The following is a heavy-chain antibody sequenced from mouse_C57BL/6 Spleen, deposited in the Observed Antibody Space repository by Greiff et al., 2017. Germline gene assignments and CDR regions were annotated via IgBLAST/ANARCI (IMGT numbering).Heavy chain of an antibody. V-gene: IGHV1-69*01. D-gene: IGHD1-1*01. CDR3: ERNFYGSSYGFAY. CDR2: IDPSESYT. J-gene: IGHJ3*01. Sequence: VQLQQPGAELVMPGASVKLSCKASGYTFTSYWMQWVKQRPGQGLEWIGEIDPSESYTNYNQKFKGKSTLTVDKSSSTAYMQLSSLTSEDSAVYYCERNFYGSSYGFAYGGQGTLVTVSA. CDR1: GYTFTSYW.